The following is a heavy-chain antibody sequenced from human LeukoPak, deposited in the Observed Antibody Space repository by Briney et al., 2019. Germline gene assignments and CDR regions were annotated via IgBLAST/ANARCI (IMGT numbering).Heavy chain of an antibody. J-gene: IGHJ1*01. Sequence: GGSLRLSCAASGFTFSSYAMSWVRQAPGKGLEWVSAISGSGGSTYYADSVKGRFTISRDNSKNTLYLQMNSLRAEDTAVYYCAKDLSRRDGYNGIQHWGQGTLVTVSS. V-gene: IGHV3-23*01. CDR1: GFTFSSYA. CDR3: AKDLSRRDGYNGIQH. D-gene: IGHD5-24*01. CDR2: ISGSGGST.